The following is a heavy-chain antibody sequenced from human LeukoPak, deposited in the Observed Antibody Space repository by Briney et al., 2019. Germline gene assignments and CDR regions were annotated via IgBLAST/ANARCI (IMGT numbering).Heavy chain of an antibody. V-gene: IGHV3-66*01. Sequence: GGSLRLSCAASGFTVSSNYMSWVRQAPGKGLEWVSVIYIVGSTYYADSVKGRFTISRDSSKNTLYLQMNSLRAEDTAVYYCGAAAKSYYYYGLGVWGQGTTVTVSS. J-gene: IGHJ6*02. D-gene: IGHD5-18*01. CDR3: GAAAKSYYYYGLGV. CDR1: GFTVSSNY. CDR2: IYIVGST.